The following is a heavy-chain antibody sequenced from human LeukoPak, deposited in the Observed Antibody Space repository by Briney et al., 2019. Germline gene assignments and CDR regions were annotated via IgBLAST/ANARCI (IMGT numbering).Heavy chain of an antibody. V-gene: IGHV3-21*01. D-gene: IGHD2-2*01. CDR2: ISSSSSYI. Sequence: PGGSLRLSCAASGFTFSSYSMNWVRQAPGKGLEWVSSISSSSSYIYYADSVKGRFTISRDNAKNTLYLQMNSLRAEDTAVYYCATVTTIVVVPAAPLPHDYWGQGTLVTVSS. CDR3: ATVTTIVVVPAAPLPHDY. J-gene: IGHJ4*02. CDR1: GFTFSSYS.